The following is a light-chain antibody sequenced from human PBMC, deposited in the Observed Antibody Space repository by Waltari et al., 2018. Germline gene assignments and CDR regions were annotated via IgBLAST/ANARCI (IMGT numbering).Light chain of an antibody. Sequence: EIVLTHSPGTLSLSLGERATLSCRASQSVSTYYLPWYQHKPGQAPRRVIYGASTRPAGIPDRFSGSGSWTAFTLTISGLEPEDFAVYYCQQYGTSPPLTFGGGTKVEIK. CDR3: QQYGTSPPLT. V-gene: IGKV3-20*01. CDR2: GAS. J-gene: IGKJ4*01. CDR1: QSVSTYY.